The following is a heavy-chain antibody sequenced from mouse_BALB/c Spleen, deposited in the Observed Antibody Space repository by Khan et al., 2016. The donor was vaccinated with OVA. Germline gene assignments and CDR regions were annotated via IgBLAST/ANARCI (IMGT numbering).Heavy chain of an antibody. Sequence: DVQLVESGGDVVKPGGSLKLSCAASGFTFSTYGMSWVRQTPDKRLEWVATVSTGGHYTYYPDTVKGRFTFSRDTAKNTLYLTMNSLKSEDTAMFYCARLAYYYDSEGFAYWGQGTLVTVSA. CDR1: GFTFSTYG. CDR2: VSTGGHYT. J-gene: IGHJ3*01. D-gene: IGHD1-1*01. CDR3: ARLAYYYDSEGFAY. V-gene: IGHV5-6*01.